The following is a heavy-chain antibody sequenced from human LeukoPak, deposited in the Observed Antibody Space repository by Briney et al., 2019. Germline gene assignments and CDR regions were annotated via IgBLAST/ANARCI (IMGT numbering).Heavy chain of an antibody. V-gene: IGHV4-39*07. CDR1: GGSISTSSTYH. J-gene: IGHJ4*02. Sequence: SETLSLTCAVSGGSISTSSTYHWGWIRQPPGKGLEWIGEINHSGSTNYNPSLKSRVTISVDTSKNQFSLKLSSVTAADTAVYYCARVRRGGSSPNWGQGTLVTVSS. CDR2: INHSGST. CDR3: ARVRRGGSSPN. D-gene: IGHD6-6*01.